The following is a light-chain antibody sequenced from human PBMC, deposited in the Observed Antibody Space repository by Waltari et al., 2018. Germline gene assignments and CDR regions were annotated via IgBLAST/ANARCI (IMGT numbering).Light chain of an antibody. J-gene: IGKJ1*01. CDR3: QQYRNLWT. CDR1: QSLSNW. V-gene: IGKV1-5*03. CDR2: KAS. Sequence: DIQMTQSPSTLSASVGDRVTITCRASQSLSNWLAWYQQKPGKAPKLLNYKASTLESGVPSRFSGSGSETEFTLTISRLQPDDFATYYCQQYRNLWTFGQGTKVEIK.